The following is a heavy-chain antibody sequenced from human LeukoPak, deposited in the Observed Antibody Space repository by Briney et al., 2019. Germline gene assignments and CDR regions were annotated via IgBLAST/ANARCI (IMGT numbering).Heavy chain of an antibody. CDR2: ISSSGSTI. CDR1: GFTFNSYA. Sequence: GGSLRLSCAASGFTFNSYAMSWVRQAPGKGLEWVSYISSSGSTIYYADSVKGRFTISRDNAKNSLYLQMNSLRAEDTAVYYCAKHTMVRGVIPAGGGYYFDYWGQGTLVTVSS. D-gene: IGHD3-10*01. V-gene: IGHV3-48*04. J-gene: IGHJ4*02. CDR3: AKHTMVRGVIPAGGGYYFDY.